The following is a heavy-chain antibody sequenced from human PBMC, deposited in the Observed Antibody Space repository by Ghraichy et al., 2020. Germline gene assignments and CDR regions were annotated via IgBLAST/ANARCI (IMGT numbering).Heavy chain of an antibody. CDR3: AKDTPDCGGDCQFGEAFDI. CDR1: GFTFSSYG. V-gene: IGHV3-30*18. Sequence: GGSLRLSCAASGFTFSSYGMHWVRQAPGKGLEWVAVISYDGSNKYYADSVKGRFTISRDNSKNTLYLQMNSLRAEDTAVYYCAKDTPDCGGDCQFGEAFDIWGQGTMVTVSS. D-gene: IGHD2-21*02. J-gene: IGHJ3*02. CDR2: ISYDGSNK.